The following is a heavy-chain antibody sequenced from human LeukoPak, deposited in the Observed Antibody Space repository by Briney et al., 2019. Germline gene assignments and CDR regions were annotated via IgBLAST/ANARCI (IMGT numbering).Heavy chain of an antibody. CDR3: ARGYFDWLPHFDY. CDR2: IKQDGSEK. J-gene: IGHJ4*02. CDR1: GFTFSSYS. D-gene: IGHD3-9*01. Sequence: GGSLRLSCAASGFTFSSYSMNWVRQAPGKGLEWVANIKQDGSEKYYVASVKGRFTISRDNARNSLYLQMNSLKAEDTAVYYCARGYFDWLPHFDYWGQGTLVTVSS. V-gene: IGHV3-7*01.